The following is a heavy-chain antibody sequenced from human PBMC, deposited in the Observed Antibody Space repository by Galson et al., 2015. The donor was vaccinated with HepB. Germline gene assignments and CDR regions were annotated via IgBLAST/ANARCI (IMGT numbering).Heavy chain of an antibody. Sequence: SLRLSCAASGFTFTDHYIDWVRQPPGQGLEWVGRARNNAYNCMTQYAASVRDRFSISRDDSKNLVYLQMNSLRTEDTAVYYCARLSHYGSGTYQYFDFWGQGTLVTVSS. J-gene: IGHJ4*02. CDR3: ARLSHYGSGTYQYFDF. V-gene: IGHV3-72*01. CDR1: GFTFTDHY. D-gene: IGHD3-10*01. CDR2: ARNNAYNCMT.